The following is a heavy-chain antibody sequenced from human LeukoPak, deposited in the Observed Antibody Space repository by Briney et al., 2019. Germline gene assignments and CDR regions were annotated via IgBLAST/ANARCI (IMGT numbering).Heavy chain of an antibody. CDR1: GFTFSTYW. V-gene: IGHV3-74*01. D-gene: IGHD2-15*01. CDR3: ARDAAPGYFGL. Sequence: PGGSLRLSCAVSGFTFSTYWMHWVRQGPGKGLAWVSRITSGGSATGYADSVKGRFTISRDNAKNTLYLHMDSLRAEDTAVYCCARDAAPGYFGLWGRGTLVTVSS. CDR2: ITSGGSAT. J-gene: IGHJ2*01.